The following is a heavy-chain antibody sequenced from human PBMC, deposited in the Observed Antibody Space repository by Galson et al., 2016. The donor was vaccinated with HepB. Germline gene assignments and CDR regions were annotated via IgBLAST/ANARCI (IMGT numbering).Heavy chain of an antibody. CDR1: GFPFSDYC. D-gene: IGHD3/OR15-3a*01. CDR2: ISIGGSPI. Sequence: SLRLSCAVSGFPFSDYCMSWVRQAPGKGLEWVSYISIGGSPIYYADSVKGRCTISRDNGKNSLYLQVISLGDEDTAVYYCARGVYDFWSGLYGIAFDIWGQWTMVTVSS. J-gene: IGHJ3*02. V-gene: IGHV3-48*02. CDR3: ARGVYDFWSGLYGIAFDI.